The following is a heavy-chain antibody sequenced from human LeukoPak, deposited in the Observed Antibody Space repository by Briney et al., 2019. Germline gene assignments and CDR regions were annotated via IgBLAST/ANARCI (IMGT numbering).Heavy chain of an antibody. Sequence: GGSLRLSCAASRFTFNSYGMHWVRQAPGKGLEWVAFIRYDGSNKYYADSVKGRFTISRDNSKNTLYLQMNSLRAEDTAVYYCAKGESNSSPWVYWGQRTLVTVSS. V-gene: IGHV3-30*02. D-gene: IGHD4-11*01. J-gene: IGHJ4*02. CDR2: IRYDGSNK. CDR1: RFTFNSYG. CDR3: AKGESNSSPWVY.